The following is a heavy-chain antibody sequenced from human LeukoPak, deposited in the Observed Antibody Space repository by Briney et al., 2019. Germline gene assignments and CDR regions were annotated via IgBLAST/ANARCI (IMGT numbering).Heavy chain of an antibody. CDR1: GFTFSSYS. V-gene: IGHV3-48*01. D-gene: IGHD3-22*01. J-gene: IGHJ4*02. CDR2: ISSSSSSTI. CDR3: ATNYYASWFYGY. Sequence: GGSLRLSCAASGFTFSSYSMNWVRQAPGKGLEWVSYISSSSSSTIYYADSVKGRFTISRDNAKNSLYLQMNSLRAEDTAVYYCATNYYASWFYGYWGQGTLVTVSS.